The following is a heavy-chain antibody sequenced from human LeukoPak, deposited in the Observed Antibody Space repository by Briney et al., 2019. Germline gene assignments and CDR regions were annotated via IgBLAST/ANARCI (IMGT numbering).Heavy chain of an antibody. CDR2: IWYDGSNK. CDR3: ARPTYSGSYYWFDY. V-gene: IGHV3-33*08. CDR1: GFTFTNAW. Sequence: GGSLTLSCAASGFTFTNAWMSWVRQAPGKGLEWVAVIWYDGSNKYYADSVKGRFTISRDNSKNTLYLQMNSLRAEDTAVYYRARPTYSGSYYWFDYWGQGTLVTVSS. J-gene: IGHJ4*02. D-gene: IGHD1-26*01.